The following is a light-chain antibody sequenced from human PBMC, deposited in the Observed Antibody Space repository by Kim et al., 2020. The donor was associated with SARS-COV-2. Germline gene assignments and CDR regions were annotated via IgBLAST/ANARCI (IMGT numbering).Light chain of an antibody. CDR1: SSDVGGFNR. CDR2: EVS. J-gene: IGLJ3*02. V-gene: IGLV2-18*02. CDR3: SSPTGIGTWV. Sequence: GQSVAISFTGTSSDVGGFNRVSWYQQPPGAAPKLIVYEVSNRPSGVPDRFSGSKSGNTASLTISGLQAGDEANYYCSSPTGIGTWVFGGGTKVTVL.